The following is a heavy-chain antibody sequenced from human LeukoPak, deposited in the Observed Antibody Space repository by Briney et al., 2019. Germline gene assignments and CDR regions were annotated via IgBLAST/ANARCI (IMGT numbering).Heavy chain of an antibody. J-gene: IGHJ4*02. Sequence: SETLSLTCTVSGGSISSYYWSWIRQPPGKGLEWIGYIYYSGSTNYNPSLKSRVTISVDTSKNQFSLKLSSVTAADTAVYYCARARSYDFWSGYSPAFDYWGQGTLVTASS. CDR1: GGSISSYY. CDR2: IYYSGST. V-gene: IGHV4-59*01. D-gene: IGHD3-3*01. CDR3: ARARSYDFWSGYSPAFDY.